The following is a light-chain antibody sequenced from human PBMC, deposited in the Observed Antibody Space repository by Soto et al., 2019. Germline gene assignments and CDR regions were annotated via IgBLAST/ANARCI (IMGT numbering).Light chain of an antibody. CDR1: SSDIGTYNY. CDR2: EVS. J-gene: IGLJ3*02. V-gene: IGLV2-14*01. CDR3: SSYTSSSTLGV. Sequence: QSVLTQPASVSGSPGQSITISCTGTSSDIGTYNYVSWYQHHPGKAPKLLIYEVSNRPSGVSNRFSGSKSGKTASLTISGLQAEDEADYYCSSYTSSSTLGVFGGGTKLTVL.